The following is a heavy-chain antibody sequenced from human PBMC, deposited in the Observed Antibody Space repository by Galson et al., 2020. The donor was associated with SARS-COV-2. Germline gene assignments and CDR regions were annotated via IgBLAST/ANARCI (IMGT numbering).Heavy chain of an antibody. Sequence: ASVKVSCKTSGYTFTAYYIHWVRQAPGQGLEWMGWINPNTGDTNYAQKFQGWVTMTRDTSISTAYMALSRLKSDDTAVYYCARETEMATFNYFDYWGQGTLVTVSS. CDR2: INPNTGDT. V-gene: IGHV1-2*04. D-gene: IGHD5-12*01. CDR1: GYTFTAYY. CDR3: ARETEMATFNYFDY. J-gene: IGHJ4*02.